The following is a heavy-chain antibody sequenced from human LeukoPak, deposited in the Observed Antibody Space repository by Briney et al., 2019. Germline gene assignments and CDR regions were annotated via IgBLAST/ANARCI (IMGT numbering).Heavy chain of an antibody. V-gene: IGHV4-34*01. D-gene: IGHD6-19*01. Sequence: SETLSLTCAVYGGSFSGYYWSWIRQPPGKGLEWIGEINHSGSTNYNPSLKSRVTISVDTSKNQFSLKLSSVTAADTAVYYCARVAVAGFEYYFDYWGQGTLVTVSS. CDR2: INHSGST. J-gene: IGHJ4*02. CDR1: GGSFSGYY. CDR3: ARVAVAGFEYYFDY.